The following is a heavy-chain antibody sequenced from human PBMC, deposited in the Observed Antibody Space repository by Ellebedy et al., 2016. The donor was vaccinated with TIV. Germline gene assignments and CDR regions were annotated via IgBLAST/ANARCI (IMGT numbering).Heavy chain of an antibody. J-gene: IGHJ4*02. CDR2: INHRESN. CDR3: ARDGTSVAFDY. CDR1: GYSISRGYY. D-gene: IGHD2-2*01. Sequence: MPSETLSLTCTVSGYSISRGYYWGWFRQPPGKGLEWIGSINHRESNYYNPSLKSRVTISVDTSKNQFSLKLTSVTAADTAVFYWARDGTSVAFDYWGQGTLVTVSS. V-gene: IGHV4-38-2*02.